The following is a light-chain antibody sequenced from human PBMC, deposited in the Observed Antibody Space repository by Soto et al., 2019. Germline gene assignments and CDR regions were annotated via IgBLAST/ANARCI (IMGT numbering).Light chain of an antibody. CDR1: SSDVGGYNF. V-gene: IGLV2-14*03. Sequence: QSVLTQPASVSGSPGQSITISCTGTSSDVGGYNFVSWYQQYPGKAPKLMIYDVTNRPSGVSNRFSGSKSGNTASRTISGLQAEDEADYYCSSYARSNTLLFGGGTKLTVL. CDR2: DVT. CDR3: SSYARSNTLL. J-gene: IGLJ2*01.